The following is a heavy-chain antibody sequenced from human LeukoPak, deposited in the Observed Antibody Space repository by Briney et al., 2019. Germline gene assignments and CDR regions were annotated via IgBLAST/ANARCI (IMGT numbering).Heavy chain of an antibody. D-gene: IGHD6-13*01. CDR3: ARQKRHSSSWGIDY. V-gene: IGHV4-39*01. CDR1: GGSISSSSYY. CDR2: IYYSGST. J-gene: IGHJ4*02. Sequence: SETLSLTCTVSGGSISSSSYYWGWIRQPPGKGLELIGSIYYSGSTYYNPSLKSRVTISVDTSKNQFSLKLSSVTAADTAVYYRARQKRHSSSWGIDYWGQGTLVTVSS.